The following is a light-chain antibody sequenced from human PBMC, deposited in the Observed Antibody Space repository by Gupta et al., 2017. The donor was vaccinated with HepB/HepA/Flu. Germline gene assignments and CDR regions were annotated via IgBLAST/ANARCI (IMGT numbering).Light chain of an antibody. Sequence: RTHPPSSLAASLGDRVTITCRASQSISTYLNWYQYKPGTVPKLLIFAASRLQDGVPSRFSGSGSGTVFTLAISRLHPEDVATYCCQQRRSMPFTFGQGTRVDI. V-gene: IGKV1-39*01. J-gene: IGKJ3*01. CDR2: AAS. CDR3: QQRRSMPFT. CDR1: QSISTY.